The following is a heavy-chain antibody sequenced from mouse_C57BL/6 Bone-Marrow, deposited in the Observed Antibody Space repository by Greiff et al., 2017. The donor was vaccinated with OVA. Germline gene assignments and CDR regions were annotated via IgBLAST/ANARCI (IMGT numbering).Heavy chain of an antibody. Sequence: VKLMESGAELVKPGASVKLSCKASGYTFTEYTIHWVKQRSGQGLEWIGWFYPGSGSIKYNEKFKDKATLTADKSSSTVYMELSRLTSEDSAVYFCARHEEIYYGNPRAMDYWGQGTSVTVSS. CDR2: FYPGSGSI. CDR3: ARHEEIYYGNPRAMDY. D-gene: IGHD2-1*01. J-gene: IGHJ4*01. CDR1: GYTFTEYT. V-gene: IGHV1-62-2*01.